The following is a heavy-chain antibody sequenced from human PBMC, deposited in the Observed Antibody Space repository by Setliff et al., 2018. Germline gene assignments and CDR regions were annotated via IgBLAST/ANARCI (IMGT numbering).Heavy chain of an antibody. V-gene: IGHV4-4*07. CDR2: IYIGGSA. CDR3: AREQWLDPPGYYYMDV. CDR1: GGSISSYY. D-gene: IGHD6-19*01. Sequence: ASETLSLTCTVSGGSISSYYWSWIRQPAGKGLEWIGHIYIGGSANYNSSLKSLVTMSLAMSKNQFSLKLNSVTAADMAVYYCAREQWLDPPGYYYMDVWAKGTTVTVSS. J-gene: IGHJ6*03.